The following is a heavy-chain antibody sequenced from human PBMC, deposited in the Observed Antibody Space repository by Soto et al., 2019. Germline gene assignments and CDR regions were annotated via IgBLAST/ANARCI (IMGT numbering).Heavy chain of an antibody. J-gene: IGHJ6*02. CDR3: ARDCSSTSCSTENYGRDV. CDR1: GGSIISGGYY. CDR2: IYYSGST. D-gene: IGHD2-2*02. Sequence: QVQLQESGPGLVKPSQTLSLTCTVSGGSIISGGYYWSWIRQHPGKGLEWIGYIYYSGSTYYNPSLKSRVTISVDTSKNQFSLKLSSVTAADTAVYYCARDCSSTSCSTENYGRDVWGQGTTVTVSS. V-gene: IGHV4-31*03.